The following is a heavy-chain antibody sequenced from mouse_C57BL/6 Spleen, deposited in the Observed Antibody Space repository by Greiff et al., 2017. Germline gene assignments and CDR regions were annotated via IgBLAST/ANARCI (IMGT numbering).Heavy chain of an antibody. CDR3: ARDRLRLGVDY. J-gene: IGHJ2*01. CDR1: GYSITSGYY. V-gene: IGHV3-6*01. D-gene: IGHD1-1*01. Sequence: EVQRVESGPGLVKPSQSLSLTCSVTGYSITSGYYWNWIRQFPGNKLEWMGYISYDGSNNYNPSLKNRISITRDTSKNQFFLKLNSVTTEDTATYYCARDRLRLGVDYWGQGTTLTVSS. CDR2: ISYDGSN.